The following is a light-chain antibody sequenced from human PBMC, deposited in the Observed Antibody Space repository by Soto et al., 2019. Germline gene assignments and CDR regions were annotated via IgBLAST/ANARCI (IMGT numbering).Light chain of an antibody. J-gene: IGLJ2*01. Sequence: QSVLTQPPSASATPGQRVAISCSGSSSNIGSYPVNWYQQLPGTAPKLLIHTATQRPSGVPDRFSGSKSGTSASLAISGLQSEDEADYYCCSYAGNRIFIFGGGTKLTVL. CDR3: CSYAGNRIFI. CDR2: TAT. V-gene: IGLV1-44*01. CDR1: SSNIGSYP.